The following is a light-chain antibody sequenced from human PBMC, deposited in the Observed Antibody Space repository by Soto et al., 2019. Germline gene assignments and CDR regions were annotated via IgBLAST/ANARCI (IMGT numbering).Light chain of an antibody. CDR3: CPHAGSSTIPV. Sequence: QSVLTQPRSVSGSPGQSVTISCTGTSSGVGGYNYVSWYQQHPGKAPKLMIYDVSKRPSGVPDRFSGSKSGNTASLTISGLQAEDEANYYCCPHAGSSTIPVLGTGTKATVL. CDR2: DVS. CDR1: SSGVGGYNY. V-gene: IGLV2-11*01. J-gene: IGLJ1*01.